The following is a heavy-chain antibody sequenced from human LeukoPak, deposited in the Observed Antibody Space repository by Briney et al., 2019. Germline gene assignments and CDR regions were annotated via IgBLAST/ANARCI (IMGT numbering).Heavy chain of an antibody. J-gene: IGHJ4*02. V-gene: IGHV3-23*01. CDR3: ALRGKYYFDY. CDR1: GFTFSTSV. Sequence: GGSLRLSCAGSGFTFSTSVMSGVRHAPGRGLEGGATFSRSGNTYYADSVKGQFTISRDNSQSMLFLQMNSLRAEDTAVYYCALRGKYYFDYWGRGTLVSVSS. D-gene: IGHD3-16*01. CDR2: FSRSGNT.